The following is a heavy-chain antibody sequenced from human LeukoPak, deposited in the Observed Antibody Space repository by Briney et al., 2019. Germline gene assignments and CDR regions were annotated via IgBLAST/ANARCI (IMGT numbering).Heavy chain of an antibody. J-gene: IGHJ4*02. V-gene: IGHV3-30*02. Sequence: GGSLRLSCAASGFTFSNYGMYWVRQAPGKGLEGVAFIRYDGSNKYYADSVKGRFTISRDNSKNTLYLQMNSLRAEDTAVYYCAKVGGKGGSTTGSFDYWGQGTLVTVSS. CDR1: GFTFSNYG. CDR2: IRYDGSNK. CDR3: AKVGGKGGSTTGSFDY. D-gene: IGHD2-15*01.